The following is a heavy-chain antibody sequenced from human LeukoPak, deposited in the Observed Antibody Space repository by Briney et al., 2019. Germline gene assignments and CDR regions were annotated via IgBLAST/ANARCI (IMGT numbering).Heavy chain of an antibody. Sequence: PSETLSLTCTVSGGSISSYYWSWIRQPPGKGLEWIGYIYYSGSTNYNPSLKSRVTISVDTPKNQFSLKLSSVTAADTAVYYCARGPYCSGYYYVQAFDYWGQGTLVTVSS. CDR1: GGSISSYY. CDR3: ARGPYCSGYYYVQAFDY. V-gene: IGHV4-59*01. J-gene: IGHJ4*02. CDR2: IYYSGST. D-gene: IGHD3-22*01.